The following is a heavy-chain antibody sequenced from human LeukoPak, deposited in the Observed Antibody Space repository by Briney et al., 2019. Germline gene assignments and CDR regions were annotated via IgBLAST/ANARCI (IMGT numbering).Heavy chain of an antibody. D-gene: IGHD2-15*01. Sequence: GGSLKLSCAGSGFTFSGSAMHWVRQASGKGLEWVGRIRSKANSYATAYAASVKGRFTISRDDSKNTAYLQMNSLKTEDTAVYYCTSWVAAIRDYFDYWGQGTLVTVSS. CDR1: GFTFSGSA. CDR3: TSWVAAIRDYFDY. CDR2: IRSKANSYAT. J-gene: IGHJ4*02. V-gene: IGHV3-73*01.